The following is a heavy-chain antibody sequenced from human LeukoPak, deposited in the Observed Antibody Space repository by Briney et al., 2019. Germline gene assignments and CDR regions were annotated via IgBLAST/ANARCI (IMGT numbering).Heavy chain of an antibody. CDR1: GGSISSYY. D-gene: IGHD6-19*01. V-gene: IGHV4-59*01. CDR3: ARYSSGWRSFDI. Sequence: PSETLSLTCTVSGGSISSYYRSWIRQPPGKGLEWIGYIYYSGSTNYNPSLKSRVTISVDTSKNQFSLNLSSVTAADTAVYYCARYSSGWRSFDIWGQGTMVTVSS. CDR2: IYYSGST. J-gene: IGHJ3*02.